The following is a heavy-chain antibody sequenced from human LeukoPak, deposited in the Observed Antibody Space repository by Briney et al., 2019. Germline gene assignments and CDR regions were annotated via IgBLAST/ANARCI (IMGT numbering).Heavy chain of an antibody. D-gene: IGHD3-10*01. CDR3: ARSMVRGGLDAFDI. J-gene: IGHJ3*02. CDR1: GFTFSSYG. V-gene: IGHV3-30*02. Sequence: GGSLRLSCAASGFTFSSYGMHWVRQAPGKGLEWVAFIRYDGSNKYYADSVKGRFTISRDNAKNSLYLQMNSLRAEDTAVYYCARSMVRGGLDAFDIWGQGTMVTVSS. CDR2: IRYDGSNK.